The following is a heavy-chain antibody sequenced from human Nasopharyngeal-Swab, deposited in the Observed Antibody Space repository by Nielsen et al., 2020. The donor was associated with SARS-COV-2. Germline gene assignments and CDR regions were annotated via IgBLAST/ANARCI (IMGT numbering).Heavy chain of an antibody. Sequence: SETLSLTCTVSGGSISSGDYYWSWIRQPPGKGLEWIGYIYYSGSTYYNPSLKSRVTISVDTSKNQFSLKLSSVTDADTAVYYCAREDTAMGEIFDYWGQGTLVTVSS. D-gene: IGHD5-18*01. CDR3: AREDTAMGEIFDY. CDR1: GGSISSGDYY. V-gene: IGHV4-30-4*01. J-gene: IGHJ4*02. CDR2: IYYSGST.